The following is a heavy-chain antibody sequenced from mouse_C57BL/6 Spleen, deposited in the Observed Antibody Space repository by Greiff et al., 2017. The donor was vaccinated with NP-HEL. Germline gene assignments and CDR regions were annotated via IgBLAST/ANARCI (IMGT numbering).Heavy chain of an antibody. J-gene: IGHJ2*01. CDR3: ASYSNFYYFDY. D-gene: IGHD2-5*01. CDR1: GYTFTSYW. V-gene: IGHV1-50*01. Sequence: QVQLQQSGAELVKPGASVKLSCKASGYTFTSYWMQWVKQRPGQGLEWIGEIDPSDSYTNYNQKFKGKATLTVDTSSSTAYMQLSSLTSEDSAVYYCASYSNFYYFDYWGQGTTLTVSS. CDR2: IDPSDSYT.